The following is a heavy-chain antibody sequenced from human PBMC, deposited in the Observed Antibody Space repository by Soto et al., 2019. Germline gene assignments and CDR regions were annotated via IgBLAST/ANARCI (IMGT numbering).Heavy chain of an antibody. CDR2: IITIFGTA. CDR3: ALKGSRYNWNTDGGSYYYYGMDV. Sequence: QVQLVQSGAEVKKPGSSVKVSCKASGGTFSSYAISWVRQAPGQGLEWMGGIITIFGTANYAQKFQGRVTITADESTSTAYMELSSLRSEDTAVYYSALKGSRYNWNTDGGSYYYYGMDVWGQGTTVTVSS. J-gene: IGHJ6*02. D-gene: IGHD1-20*01. V-gene: IGHV1-69*12. CDR1: GGTFSSYA.